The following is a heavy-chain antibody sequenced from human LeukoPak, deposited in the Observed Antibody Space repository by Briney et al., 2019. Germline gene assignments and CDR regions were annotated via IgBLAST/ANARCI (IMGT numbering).Heavy chain of an antibody. CDR3: ARWHCTSTTCYYLDY. D-gene: IGHD2-2*01. J-gene: IGHJ4*02. Sequence: PSETLSLTCAVYGGSFSGYYWSWIRQPPGKGLEWIGEINHSGSTNYNPSLKSRVTISVDTSKNQFSLKLSSVTAADTAVYYCARWHCTSTTCYYLDYWGQGTLVTVSS. V-gene: IGHV4-34*01. CDR1: GGSFSGYY. CDR2: INHSGST.